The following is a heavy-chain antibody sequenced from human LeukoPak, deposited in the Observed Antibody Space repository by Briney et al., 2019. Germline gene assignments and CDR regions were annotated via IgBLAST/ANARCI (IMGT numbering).Heavy chain of an antibody. CDR2: INPTTGVT. CDR1: TFTRHN. D-gene: IGHD5-18*01. J-gene: IGHJ4*02. CDR3: VVSAQAAAIPAFDC. Sequence: ASVKVSCKHTFTRHNIHWVRQAPGQGLECVGWINPTTGVTKYAQKFQGRVTLTRDTSITTAYMELNSLTSDDAAFYYCVVSAQAAAIPAFDCWGQGTPVTVSP. V-gene: IGHV1-2*02.